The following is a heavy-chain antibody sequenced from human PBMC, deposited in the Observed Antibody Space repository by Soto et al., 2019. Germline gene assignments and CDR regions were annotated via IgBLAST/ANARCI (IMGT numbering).Heavy chain of an antibody. Sequence: PSETLSLTCTVSGGSISSGGYYWSWIRQHPGKGLEWIGYIYYSGSTYYNPSLKSRVTISVDTSKNQFSLKLSSLRSEDTAVYYCARGGYCSSTSCSQLPFHMDVWGKGTTVTVSS. CDR3: ARGGYCSSTSCSQLPFHMDV. D-gene: IGHD2-2*01. CDR1: GGSISSGGYY. V-gene: IGHV4-31*03. J-gene: IGHJ6*03. CDR2: IYYSGST.